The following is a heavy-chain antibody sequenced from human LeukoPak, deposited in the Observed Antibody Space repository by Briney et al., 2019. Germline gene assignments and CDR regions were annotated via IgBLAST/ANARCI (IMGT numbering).Heavy chain of an antibody. D-gene: IGHD1-26*01. V-gene: IGHV3-30*02. J-gene: IGHJ4*02. Sequence: GGSLRLSCAASGFTFSSYGMHWVRQAPGKGLEWVAFIRYDGSNKYYADSVKGRFTISRDNSKNTLYLQMNSLRAEDTTVYYCAKDEDDEWELDYWGQGTLVTVSS. CDR1: GFTFSSYG. CDR2: IRYDGSNK. CDR3: AKDEDDEWELDY.